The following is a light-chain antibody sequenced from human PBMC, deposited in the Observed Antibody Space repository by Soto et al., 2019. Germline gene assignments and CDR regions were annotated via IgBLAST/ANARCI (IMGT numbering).Light chain of an antibody. V-gene: IGKV1-5*03. CDR3: QQYNSS. J-gene: IGKJ2*01. CDR1: QSISNW. CDR2: KAS. Sequence: DIQMTQSPSTLSASVGDRVTINCRASQSISNWLAWYQQKPGKAPKLLIYKASSLESGVPSRFSGSGSGTEFTLTISSLQPDDFATYYCQQYNSSFGQGTKVDIK.